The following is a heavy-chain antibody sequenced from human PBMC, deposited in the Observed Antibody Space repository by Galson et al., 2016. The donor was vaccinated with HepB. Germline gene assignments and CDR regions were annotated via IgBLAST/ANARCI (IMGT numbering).Heavy chain of an antibody. D-gene: IGHD5-12*01. CDR3: ARVPPGYRDIFHYGMDV. J-gene: IGHJ6*02. CDR1: GFTFSGYY. CDR2: IYSGGST. Sequence: SLRLSCAASGFTFSGYYMTWVRQAPGKGLEWVSVIYSGGSTHYADSVKGRFTISRDNSKNTLYHQMNSLRAEDTAVYFCARVPPGYRDIFHYGMDVWGQGTAVTVSS. V-gene: IGHV3-53*01.